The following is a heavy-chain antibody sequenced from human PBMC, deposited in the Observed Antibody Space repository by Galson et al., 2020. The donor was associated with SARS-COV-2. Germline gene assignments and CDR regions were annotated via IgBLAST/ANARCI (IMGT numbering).Heavy chain of an antibody. CDR1: AGSFSDYS. Sequence: SETLSLTCGVYAGSFSDYSWTWVRQPPGKWLEWILVISHSGSTNYSLSLKSRVFMSVDTPNNQFSLKLRSMTAADTAVYYCARGGSRSVMVFDYYYFYMDVWGKGTTVTVSS. V-gene: IGHV4-34*01. J-gene: IGHJ6*03. CDR2: ISHSGST. D-gene: IGHD5-18*01. CDR3: ARGGSRSVMVFDYYYFYMDV.